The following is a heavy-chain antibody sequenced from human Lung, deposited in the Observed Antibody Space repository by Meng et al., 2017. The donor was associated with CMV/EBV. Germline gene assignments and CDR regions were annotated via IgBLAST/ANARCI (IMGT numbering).Heavy chain of an antibody. D-gene: IGHD2-21*01. CDR1: GFTFSSYA. J-gene: IGHJ3*02. CDR3: VKDGRDITNNIVGGGFDI. Sequence: GESLKISCAASGFTFSSYAMSWVRRAPGKGLELVSAISGSATYTYYADSVKGRFTISRDNSKNTLFLQLNSLRAEDTAIYYCVKDGRDITNNIVGGGFDIWGQGTKVTVSS. CDR2: ISGSATYT. V-gene: IGHV3-23*01.